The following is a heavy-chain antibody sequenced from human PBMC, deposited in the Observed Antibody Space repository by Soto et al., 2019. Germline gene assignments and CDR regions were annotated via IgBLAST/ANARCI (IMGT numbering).Heavy chain of an antibody. Sequence: QVQLVQSGAEVKKPGASVKVSCKASGYTFTSYGISWVRQAPGQGLEWMGWISACNGNTHYAQKLQGRVTMTTDTSTSTAYMELRSLRSADAAVYYCARDPLRAWSFYGMDVWGQGTTFTVSS. CDR3: ARDPLRAWSFYGMDV. J-gene: IGHJ6*02. D-gene: IGHD6-19*01. CDR1: GYTFTSYG. CDR2: ISACNGNT. V-gene: IGHV1-18*04.